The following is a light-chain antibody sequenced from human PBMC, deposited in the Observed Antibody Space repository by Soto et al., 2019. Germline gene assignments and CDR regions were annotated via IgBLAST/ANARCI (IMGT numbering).Light chain of an antibody. J-gene: IGKJ1*01. Sequence: DIQMTQSPSSLSASVGDRVTITCRASQSISSYLNWYQQNPGKAPKLLIYAASSLQSGVPSRFSGSGSETEFTLTISSLQPEDFAAYYCQQSYSTPWTFGRGTKVEIK. CDR2: AAS. CDR1: QSISSY. CDR3: QQSYSTPWT. V-gene: IGKV1-39*01.